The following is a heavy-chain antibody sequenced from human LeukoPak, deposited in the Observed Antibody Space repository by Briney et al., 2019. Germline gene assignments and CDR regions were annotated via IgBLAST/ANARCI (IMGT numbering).Heavy chain of an antibody. J-gene: IGHJ6*03. D-gene: IGHD1-1*01. CDR3: ARVTEQLERQHYYYYTDV. Sequence: SETLSLTCSVSGGSILSNTYFWGWIRQSPGKGLEWIGSIYYSGSTYYNPSLKSRVTISLDTSKNQFSLRLKSVTAADTALYFCARVTEQLERQHYYYYTDVWGKGTTVTVSS. CDR1: GGSILSNTYF. V-gene: IGHV4-39*07. CDR2: IYYSGST.